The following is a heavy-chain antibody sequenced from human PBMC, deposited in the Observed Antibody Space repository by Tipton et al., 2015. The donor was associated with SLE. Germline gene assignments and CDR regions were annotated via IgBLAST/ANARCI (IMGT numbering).Heavy chain of an antibody. CDR1: GGSISDYH. J-gene: IGHJ4*01. CDR2: IYHTGNT. Sequence: TLSLTCTVSGGSISDYHWSWIRQPPGKGLEWIGYIYHTGNTNYNPSLTSRATISMDTSKNQFSLRLISVTAADTAVYFCARAWDLGPSDHWGHGTLVTVSS. D-gene: IGHD1-26*01. V-gene: IGHV4-59*01. CDR3: ARAWDLGPSDH.